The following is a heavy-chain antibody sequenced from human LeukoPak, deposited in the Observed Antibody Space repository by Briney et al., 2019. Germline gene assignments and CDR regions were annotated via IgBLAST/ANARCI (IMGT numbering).Heavy chain of an antibody. D-gene: IGHD4-17*01. Sequence: SETLSLTCTVSGVSISSYYWSWIRQPPGKGLEWIGYIYYSGSTNYNPSLKSRVTISVDTSKNQFSLKLSSVTAADTAVYYCARTIYPDGTTVTTSNYYYGMDVWGQGTTVTVSS. J-gene: IGHJ6*02. CDR1: GVSISSYY. V-gene: IGHV4-59*01. CDR2: IYYSGST. CDR3: ARTIYPDGTTVTTSNYYYGMDV.